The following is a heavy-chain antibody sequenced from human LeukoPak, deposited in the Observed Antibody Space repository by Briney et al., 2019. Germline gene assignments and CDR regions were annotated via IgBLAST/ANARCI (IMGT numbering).Heavy chain of an antibody. CDR3: ALRDDSSGYFDY. V-gene: IGHV4-34*01. J-gene: IGHJ4*02. D-gene: IGHD3-22*01. CDR2: INHSGST. CDR1: GGSFSGYY. Sequence: SETLSLTCAVYGGSFSGYYWSWIRQPPGKGLEWIGEINHSGSTNYNPSLKSRVTISVDTSKNQFSLKLSSVTAADTAVYYCALRDDSSGYFDYWGQGTLVTVSS.